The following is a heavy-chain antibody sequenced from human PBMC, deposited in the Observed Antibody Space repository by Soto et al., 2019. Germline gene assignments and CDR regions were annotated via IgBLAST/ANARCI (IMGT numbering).Heavy chain of an antibody. V-gene: IGHV1-18*01. Sequence: ASVKVSCKASGYTFTSYGISWVRQAPGQGLEWMGWISAYNGNTNYAQKLQGRVTMTTDTSTSTAYMELRSLRSDDTAVYYCARDPLLEITFGAVIRHFCGQGTLGTGSS. J-gene: IGHJ4*02. CDR1: GYTFTSYG. CDR2: ISAYNGNT. D-gene: IGHD3-16*01. CDR3: ARDPLLEITFGAVIRHF.